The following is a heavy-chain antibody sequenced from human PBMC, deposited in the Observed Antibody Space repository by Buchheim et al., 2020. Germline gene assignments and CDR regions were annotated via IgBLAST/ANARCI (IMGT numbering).Heavy chain of an antibody. J-gene: IGHJ6*03. Sequence: VQLVESGGGVVQPGRSLRLSCAASGFTFSSYGMHWVRQAPGKGLEWVAVIWYDGSNKYYADSVKGRFTISRDNSKNTLYLQMNSLRAEDTAVYYCARVNYDFWSGYSSYYYYYMDVWGKGTT. CDR3: ARVNYDFWSGYSSYYYYYMDV. V-gene: IGHV3-33*01. D-gene: IGHD3-3*01. CDR1: GFTFSSYG. CDR2: IWYDGSNK.